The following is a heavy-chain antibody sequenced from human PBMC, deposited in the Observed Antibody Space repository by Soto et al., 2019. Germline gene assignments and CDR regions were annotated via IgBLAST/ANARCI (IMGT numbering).Heavy chain of an antibody. D-gene: IGHD2-2*01. CDR1: GFTFSSYS. CDR2: ISSSSSTI. J-gene: IGHJ3*02. CDR3: ARDHCSSTSCYGEEGDAFDI. Sequence: GGSLRLSCAASGFTFSSYSMNWVRQAPGKGLEWVSYISSSSSTIYYADSVKGRFTISRDNAKNSLYLQMNSLRAEDTAVYYCARDHCSSTSCYGEEGDAFDIWGQGTMVTVSS. V-gene: IGHV3-48*01.